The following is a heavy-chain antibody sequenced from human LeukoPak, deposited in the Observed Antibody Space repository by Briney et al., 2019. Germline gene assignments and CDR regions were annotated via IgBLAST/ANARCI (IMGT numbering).Heavy chain of an antibody. D-gene: IGHD6-19*01. CDR2: ILYVGTHQ. J-gene: IGHJ4*02. V-gene: IGHV3-30*02. CDR3: AKVGSGWYGIDY. Sequence: GGGLRVSSAASGVNFCIYGIHWVRQAPGKGLEWVTFILYVGTHQDYADSVKGPFTLSRDNAKNTVYMQMNTLRVENRLIYTCAKVGSGWYGIDYWGQGNLVTVSS. CDR1: GVNFCIYG.